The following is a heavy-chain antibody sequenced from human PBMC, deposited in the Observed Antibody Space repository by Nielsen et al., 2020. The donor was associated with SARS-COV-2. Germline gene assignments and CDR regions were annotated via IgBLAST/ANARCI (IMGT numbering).Heavy chain of an antibody. V-gene: IGHV1-8*01. Sequence: ASVKVSCKASGYTFTSYDINWVRQATGQGLEWMGWMNPNSGNTGYAQKFQGRVTMTRNTSTSTAYMELSSLRSEDTAVYCCARLAFLGRFDYFDYWGQGTLVTVSS. CDR3: ARLAFLGRFDYFDY. J-gene: IGHJ4*02. CDR1: GYTFTSYD. D-gene: IGHD3-16*01. CDR2: MNPNSGNT.